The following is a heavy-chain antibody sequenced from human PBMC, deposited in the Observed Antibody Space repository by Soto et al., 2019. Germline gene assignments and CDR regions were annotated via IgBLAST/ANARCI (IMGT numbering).Heavy chain of an antibody. CDR2: IYYSGST. V-gene: IGHV4-59*06. D-gene: IGHD5-12*01. Sequence: PSETLSLTCTVSGGSISSYYWRWIRQHPGKGLEWIGYIYYSGSTYYNPSLKSRVTISVDTSKNQFSLKLSSVTAADTAVYYCARTRWLQLRVDWYFDYWGQGTLVTVSS. CDR3: ARTRWLQLRVDWYFDY. CDR1: GGSISSYY. J-gene: IGHJ4*02.